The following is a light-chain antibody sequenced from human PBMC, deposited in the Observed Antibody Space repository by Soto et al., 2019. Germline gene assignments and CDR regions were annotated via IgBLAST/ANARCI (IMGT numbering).Light chain of an antibody. CDR3: QEYTNWPRT. J-gene: IGKJ1*01. CDR2: GAS. V-gene: IGKV3-15*01. Sequence: EIVMTQSPATLYVSTGERATLSYRASQSVGINLAWYQQKSGQAPRLLIYGASTRATDLPVRFSGSGSGTEFTLTISSLQSEDFAVYYCQEYTNWPRTFGQGTKVEIK. CDR1: QSVGIN.